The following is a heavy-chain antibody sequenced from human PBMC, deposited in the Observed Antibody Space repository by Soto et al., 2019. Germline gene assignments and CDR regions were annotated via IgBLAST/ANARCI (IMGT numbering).Heavy chain of an antibody. CDR1: GFTFISYA. D-gene: IGHD3-3*01. V-gene: IGHV3-30-3*01. CDR2: ISYDGSNK. J-gene: IGHJ6*02. CDR3: ARDRRVFGVVIHEYRMDV. Sequence: VMSLRLSWATSGFTFISYAMLSVRQAPGKGLEWVALISYDGSNKYYADSVKGRFTISRDNSKNTLYLQMNSLRAEDTAVYYCARDRRVFGVVIHEYRMDVCGRGTTVTGS.